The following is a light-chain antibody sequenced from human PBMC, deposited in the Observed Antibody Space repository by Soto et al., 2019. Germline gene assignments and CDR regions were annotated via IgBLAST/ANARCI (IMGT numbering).Light chain of an antibody. CDR3: QQYNSYSKT. J-gene: IGKJ1*01. Sequence: DIQMTQSPSTLSASVGDRVTITCRASQSISSWLAWYQQKPGKAPKLLIYKASSFESGVPSRFSGRGSGTEFTLTISSLQPDGFATYYCQQYNSYSKTFGQGTKVEIK. CDR2: KAS. V-gene: IGKV1-5*03. CDR1: QSISSW.